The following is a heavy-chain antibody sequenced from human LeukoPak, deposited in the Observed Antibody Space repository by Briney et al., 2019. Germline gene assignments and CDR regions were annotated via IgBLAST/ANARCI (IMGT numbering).Heavy chain of an antibody. CDR1: GLTFGDYA. D-gene: IGHD6-19*01. V-gene: IGHV3-49*04. J-gene: IGHJ4*02. CDR3: TRVGSSGWYGGDYFDY. Sequence: GGSLRFSCTATGLTFGDYAMSWVRQAPGKGLNWVGFIISKAYGGTTEYAASVKGRFTISRDDSKSIAYLQMNSLKTEDTAVYYCTRVGSSGWYGGDYFDYWGQGTLVTVSS. CDR2: IISKAYGGTT.